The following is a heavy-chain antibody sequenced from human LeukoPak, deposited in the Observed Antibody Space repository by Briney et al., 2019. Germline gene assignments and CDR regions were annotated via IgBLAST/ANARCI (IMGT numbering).Heavy chain of an antibody. CDR1: GFTFSKYW. CDR3: ATKQWLAPPPDS. CDR2: INTDGTVT. J-gene: IGHJ4*02. V-gene: IGHV3-74*01. Sequence: GGSLRLSCAASGFTFSKYWMLWVRQARGKGLESVSRINTDGTVTTYADSVKGRFTVSRDNAENTMFLQMNSVRDEDTAVYYCATKQWLAPPPDSWGQGTPVTVSS. D-gene: IGHD6-19*01.